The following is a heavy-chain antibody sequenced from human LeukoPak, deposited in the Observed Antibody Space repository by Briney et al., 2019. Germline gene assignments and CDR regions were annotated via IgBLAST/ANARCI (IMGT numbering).Heavy chain of an antibody. CDR2: IYYSGST. CDR1: VGSISSYY. Sequence: SETLSLTCTVSVGSISSYYWSWIQQPPGQGLEWIGYIYYSGSTNYNPSLKSRVTISVDTSKNQFSLKLSSVTAADTAVYYCARAHRYYYDSSGYLYYFDYWGQGTLVTVSS. D-gene: IGHD3-22*01. CDR3: ARAHRYYYDSSGYLYYFDY. J-gene: IGHJ4*02. V-gene: IGHV4-59*08.